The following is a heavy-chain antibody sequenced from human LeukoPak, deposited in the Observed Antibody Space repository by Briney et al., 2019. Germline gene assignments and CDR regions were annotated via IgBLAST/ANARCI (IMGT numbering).Heavy chain of an antibody. Sequence: GASVKVSCKASGYTFTAYYIHWVRQAPGLGLEWMGWINPNSGVTKSAQRFQGRVTMTSDTSITTAYMELSRLRSDDTAVYYCARETPPRRGAPAGVRFPDWGHGTLVTVSS. J-gene: IGHJ4*01. D-gene: IGHD6-13*01. CDR2: INPNSGVT. V-gene: IGHV1-2*02. CDR1: GYTFTAYY. CDR3: ARETPPRRGAPAGVRFPD.